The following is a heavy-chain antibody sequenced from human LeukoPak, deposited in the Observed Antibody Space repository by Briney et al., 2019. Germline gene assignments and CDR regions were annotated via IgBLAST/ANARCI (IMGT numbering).Heavy chain of an antibody. CDR2: IYYSGST. V-gene: IGHV4-39*01. D-gene: IGHD3-22*01. J-gene: IGHJ4*02. CDR1: GGSISSSSYY. CDR3: ARLDDDSGYSH. Sequence: PSETLSLTCTVSGGSISSSSYYWGWLRQPPGKGLEWIGSIYYSGSTYYNPSLKSRITISVDTSKNQFSLKLSSVTAADTAVYYCARLDDDSGYSHWGQGTLVTVSS.